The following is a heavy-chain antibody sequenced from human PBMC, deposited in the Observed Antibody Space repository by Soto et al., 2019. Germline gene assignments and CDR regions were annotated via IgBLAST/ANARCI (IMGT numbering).Heavy chain of an antibody. J-gene: IGHJ5*02. CDR1: GGSISSGDYY. Sequence: SETLSLTCTVSGGSISSGDYYWSWIRQPPGKGLEWIGYIYYSGITYYNPSLKSRVTISVDTSKNQFSLKLSSVTAADTAVYYCARLWFGELNLNWFDPWGQGTLVTVSS. D-gene: IGHD3-10*01. V-gene: IGHV4-30-4*01. CDR3: ARLWFGELNLNWFDP. CDR2: IYYSGIT.